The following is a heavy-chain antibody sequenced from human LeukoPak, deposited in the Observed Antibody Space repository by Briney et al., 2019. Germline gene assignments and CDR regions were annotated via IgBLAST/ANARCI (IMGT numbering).Heavy chain of an antibody. Sequence: SVKVSCKASGGTFSSYAISWVRQAPGQGLEWMGRIIPIFGTANYAQKFQGRVTITTDESTSTAYTELSSLRSEDTAVYYCARGGIAAAGTYYWYFDLWGRGTLVTVSS. CDR2: IIPIFGTA. CDR1: GGTFSSYA. J-gene: IGHJ2*01. D-gene: IGHD6-13*01. CDR3: ARGGIAAAGTYYWYFDL. V-gene: IGHV1-69*05.